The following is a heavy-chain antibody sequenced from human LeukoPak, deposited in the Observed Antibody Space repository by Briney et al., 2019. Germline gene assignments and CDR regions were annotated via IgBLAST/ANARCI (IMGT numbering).Heavy chain of an antibody. J-gene: IGHJ3*02. V-gene: IGHV1-24*01. D-gene: IGHD2-15*01. Sequence: ASVKVSCKASGYTLTNYAMNWVRQAPGQGLEWMGGFDPEDGETIYAQKFQGRVTMTEDTSTVTAYMELSSLRSEDTAVYYCATDPLTHDAFDIWGQGTMVTVSS. CDR3: ATDPLTHDAFDI. CDR2: FDPEDGET. CDR1: GYTLTNYA.